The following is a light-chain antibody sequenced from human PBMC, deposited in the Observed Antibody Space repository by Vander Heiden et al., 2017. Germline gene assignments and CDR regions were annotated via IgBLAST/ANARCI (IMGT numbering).Light chain of an antibody. J-gene: IGLJ1*01. CDR1: SSDIGTSYV. CDR2: NNN. V-gene: IGLV1-40*01. Sequence: QSVLTQPPSVSGAPGQRVTISCTGSSSDIGTSYVVNWYRQLPGAVPNLVIYNNNNRPSGVPDRFSGSKSGTSASQAITGLQAEDEADYYCQSYDNSLSGHYVFGTGTKVIVL. CDR3: QSYDNSLSGHYV.